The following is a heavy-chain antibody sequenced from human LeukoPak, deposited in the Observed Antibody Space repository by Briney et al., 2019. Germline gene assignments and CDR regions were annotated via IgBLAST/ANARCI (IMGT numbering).Heavy chain of an antibody. CDR1: GGSISSYY. CDR3: AGGEGRYCSGGSCYSDY. V-gene: IGHV4-59*01. D-gene: IGHD2-15*01. CDR2: IYYSGST. J-gene: IGHJ4*02. Sequence: SETLSLTCTVSGGSISSYYWSWVRQPPGKGLEWIGYIYYSGSTNYNPSLKSRVTISVDTSKNQFSLKLSSVTAADTAVYYCAGGEGRYCSGGSCYSDYWGQGTLVTVSS.